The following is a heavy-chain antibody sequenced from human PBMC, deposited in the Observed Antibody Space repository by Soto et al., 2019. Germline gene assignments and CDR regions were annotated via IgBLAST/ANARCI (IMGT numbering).Heavy chain of an antibody. V-gene: IGHV1-69*06. CDR3: AIHTYYFHSRDYHWFDP. D-gene: IGHD3-22*01. CDR2: ITPVFGTA. J-gene: IGHJ5*02. Sequence: ASVKVSCKASGGSFSSYAIHWVRQAPGQGLEWMGEITPVFGTADYAQKFQGRIRITADTSGGVVSMELSSLKFDDTAVYFCAIHTYYFHSRDYHWFDPWGQGTLVTVSS. CDR1: GGSFSSYA.